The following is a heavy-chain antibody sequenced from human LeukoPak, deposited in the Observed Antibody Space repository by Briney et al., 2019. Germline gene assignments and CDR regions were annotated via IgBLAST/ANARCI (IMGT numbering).Heavy chain of an antibody. V-gene: IGHV3-7*04. CDR1: GFTFSSYW. CDR2: IKQDGSEK. CDR3: ARVGELVVPAAITYYYYYYMDV. Sequence: GGSLRLSCAASGFTFSSYWMSWVRQAPGKGREGVANIKQDGSEKYYVDSVKGRFTISRDNAKNSLYLQMNSLRAEDTAVYYCARVGELVVPAAITYYYYYYMDVWGKGTTVTVSS. D-gene: IGHD2-2*01. J-gene: IGHJ6*03.